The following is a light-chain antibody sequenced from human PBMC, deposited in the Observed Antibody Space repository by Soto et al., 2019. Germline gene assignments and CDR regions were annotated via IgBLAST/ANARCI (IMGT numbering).Light chain of an antibody. V-gene: IGLV2-8*01. CDR2: EVT. CDR3: QSYDSGLREMV. CDR1: SSDIGGHNF. J-gene: IGLJ2*01. Sequence: QSALTQPPSASGSPGQSVTISCTGTSSDIGGHNFVSWYQQSPGKAPRLIIYEVTKRPSGVPDRFSGSKSGITASLAITGLQVEDEADYYCQSYDSGLREMVFGGGTKLTVL.